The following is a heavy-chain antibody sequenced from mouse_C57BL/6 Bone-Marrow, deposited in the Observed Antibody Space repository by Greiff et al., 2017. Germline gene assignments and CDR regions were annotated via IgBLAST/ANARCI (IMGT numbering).Heavy chain of an antibody. CDR3: AGKRLYYYEYFDY. Sequence: QVQLQQPGAELVKPGASVKMSCKASGYTFTSYWITWVKQRPGQGLEWIGDIYPGSGSTNYNEKFKSKATLTVDTSSSTAYMPLSSLTSADSAVYYCAGKRLYYYEYFDYWGQGTTLTVSS. J-gene: IGHJ2*01. V-gene: IGHV1-55*01. CDR2: IYPGSGST. D-gene: IGHD1-1*01. CDR1: GYTFTSYW.